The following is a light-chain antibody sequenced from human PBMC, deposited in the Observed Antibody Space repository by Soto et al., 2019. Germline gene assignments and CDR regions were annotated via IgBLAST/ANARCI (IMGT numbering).Light chain of an antibody. CDR1: SSDVGNYDR. V-gene: IGLV2-18*01. J-gene: IGLJ2*01. CDR2: EVT. CDR3: SLYTSRSTLV. Sequence: QSVLTQPPSVSGSPGQSVTISCTGTSSDVGNYDRVSWYQQPPGTAPKLMIYEVTNRPSGVPDRFSGSKSGKTASLTISGLQAEDESDYYCSLYTSRSTLVFGGGTKVTVL.